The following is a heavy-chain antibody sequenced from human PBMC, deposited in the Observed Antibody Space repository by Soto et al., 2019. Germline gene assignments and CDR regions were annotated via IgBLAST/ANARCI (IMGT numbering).Heavy chain of an antibody. V-gene: IGHV5-10-1*01. J-gene: IGHJ6*02. Sequence: PGESLNISCKGSGYSFTSYWISWVRQMPGKGLEWMGRIDPSDSYTNYSPSFQGHVTISADKFISTAYLQWSSLKASDTAMYYCARLGITIPYYYGMDVWGQGTTVTVSS. CDR2: IDPSDSYT. D-gene: IGHD3-3*01. CDR1: GYSFTSYW. CDR3: ARLGITIPYYYGMDV.